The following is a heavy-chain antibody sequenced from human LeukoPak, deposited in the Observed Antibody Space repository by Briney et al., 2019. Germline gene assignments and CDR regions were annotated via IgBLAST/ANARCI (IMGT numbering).Heavy chain of an antibody. CDR3: ARGRVDDAFDI. CDR1: GYTFTGYY. D-gene: IGHD2-15*01. V-gene: IGHV1-2*04. CDR2: INPNSGGT. J-gene: IGHJ3*02. Sequence: ASVKVSCKASGYTFTGYYMHWVRQAPGQGLEWMGWINPNSGGTNYAQKFQGWVTMARDTPISTAYMELSRLRSDDTAVYYCARGRVDDAFDIWGQGTMVTVSS.